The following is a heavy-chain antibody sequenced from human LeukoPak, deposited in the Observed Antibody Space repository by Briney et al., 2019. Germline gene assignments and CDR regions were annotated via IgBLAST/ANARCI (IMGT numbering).Heavy chain of an antibody. CDR3: ARDYCTSTTCPNWFDP. CDR1: GGSISSSYW. D-gene: IGHD2-2*01. V-gene: IGHV4-4*02. Sequence: SETLSLTCAVSGGSISSSYWWRWIRQPPGKGLEWIGEIYHSGSTNYNLSLKSRVTISVAKNQFSLKLNSVTAADTAVYYCARDYCTSTTCPNWFDPWGQGTLVTVSS. CDR2: IYHSGST. J-gene: IGHJ5*02.